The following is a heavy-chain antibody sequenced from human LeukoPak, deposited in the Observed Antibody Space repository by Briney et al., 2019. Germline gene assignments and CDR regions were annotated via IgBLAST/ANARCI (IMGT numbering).Heavy chain of an antibody. CDR1: GFTFSSFR. CDR3: AKSSGYGGIDFDY. CDR2: IKQDGSDK. J-gene: IGHJ4*02. D-gene: IGHD4-23*01. V-gene: IGHV3-7*02. Sequence: GGSLRLSCAASGFTFSSFRMSWVRQAPGKGLEWVANIKQDGSDKYYMDSVKGRFTISKDIPKNSLYLQMNSLRAEDTAVYYCAKSSGYGGIDFDYWGLGALSPSPQ.